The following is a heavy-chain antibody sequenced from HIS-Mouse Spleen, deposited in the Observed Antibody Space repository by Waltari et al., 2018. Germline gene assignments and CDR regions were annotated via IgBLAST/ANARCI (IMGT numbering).Heavy chain of an antibody. CDR2: TYNRYKWYN. J-gene: IGHJ4*02. CDR3: ARAGFRAGDFDY. V-gene: IGHV6-1*01. D-gene: IGHD7-27*01. CDR1: GDSVPSNSAA. Sequence: QVQLQQSGPGLVKPSQTLSLTCAISGDSVPSNSAAWNWIRQSPSRCLAVLGRTYNRYKWYNDYAVSVKSRITINPDTSKNQFSLQLNSVTPEETAVYYCARAGFRAGDFDYWGQGTLVTVSS.